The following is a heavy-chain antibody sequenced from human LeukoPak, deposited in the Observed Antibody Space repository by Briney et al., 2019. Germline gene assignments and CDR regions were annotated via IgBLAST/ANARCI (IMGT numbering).Heavy chain of an antibody. CDR1: GDSISYYY. V-gene: IGHV4-59*01. CDR2: IYYSGNT. CDR3: ARVRGYSYDSSDFDY. Sequence: SETLSLTCTVSGDSISYYYWSWIRQPPGKGLEWIGKIYYSGNTNYNPSLKSRVTISVDASKNQFSLKLSSVTAADTAVYYCARVRGYSYDSSDFDYWGQGTLVTVSS. J-gene: IGHJ4*02. D-gene: IGHD5-18*01.